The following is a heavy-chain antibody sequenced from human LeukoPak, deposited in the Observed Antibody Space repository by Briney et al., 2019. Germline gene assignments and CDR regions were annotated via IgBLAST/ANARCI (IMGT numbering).Heavy chain of an antibody. Sequence: GSLRLSCAVSGFTFSNYDMNWVRQAPGKGLEWVSSISGSGHTTYYADSVKGRFTISRDNFNNTLHVQMNSLRADDTAVYYCAKDKFSVAVVADRLKWFDPWGQGTLVTVSS. V-gene: IGHV3-23*01. CDR3: AKDKFSVAVVADRLKWFDP. D-gene: IGHD2-15*01. J-gene: IGHJ5*02. CDR1: GFTFSNYD. CDR2: ISGSGHTT.